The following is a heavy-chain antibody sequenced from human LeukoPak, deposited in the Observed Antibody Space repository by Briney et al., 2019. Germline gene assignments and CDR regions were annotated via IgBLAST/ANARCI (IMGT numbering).Heavy chain of an antibody. Sequence: ASVTVPCKASGYTFTGYYMHWVRQAPGQGLGWMGWINPNSGGTNYAQKFQGRVTMTRDTSISTAYMELSRLRSDDTAVYYCARENCSGGSCSVAFDIWGQGTMVTVSS. CDR1: GYTFTGYY. D-gene: IGHD2-15*01. J-gene: IGHJ3*02. CDR3: ARENCSGGSCSVAFDI. CDR2: INPNSGGT. V-gene: IGHV1-2*02.